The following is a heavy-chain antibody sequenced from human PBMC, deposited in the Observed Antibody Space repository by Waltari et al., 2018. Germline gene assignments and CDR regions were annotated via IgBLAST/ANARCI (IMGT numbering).Heavy chain of an antibody. Sequence: EVQLLESGGGLVQPVGSLRLSCAAPGFTLRRSALRWVRQAPGKGLEWVSRISAGGGTTYYADSVKGRFTISRDNSKNTLYLQMNSLRADDTAVYYCAKDRGYFDWLILDYWGQGTLVTVSS. J-gene: IGHJ4*02. CDR3: AKDRGYFDWLILDY. CDR1: GFTLRRSA. V-gene: IGHV3-23*01. D-gene: IGHD3-9*01. CDR2: ISAGGGTT.